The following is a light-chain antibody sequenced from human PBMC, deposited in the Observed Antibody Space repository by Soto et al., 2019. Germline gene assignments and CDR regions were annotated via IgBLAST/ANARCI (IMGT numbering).Light chain of an antibody. V-gene: IGLV2-18*01. Sequence: QSALTQPPSVSASPGQSVTIPCTATSSDVGAYNRVSWYQQYPGTPPKLMISEVNNRPSGVPDRFSGSKSANTASLTISGLQAEDEADYYYSLYTSSSTVTFGGGTKLTVL. CDR1: SSDVGAYNR. CDR2: EVN. CDR3: SLYTSSSTVT. J-gene: IGLJ2*01.